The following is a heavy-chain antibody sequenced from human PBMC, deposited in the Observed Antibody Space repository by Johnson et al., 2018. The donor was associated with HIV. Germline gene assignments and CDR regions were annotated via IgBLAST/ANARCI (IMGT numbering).Heavy chain of an antibody. CDR2: INWNGGNT. CDR1: GFTFADYG. V-gene: IGHV3-20*04. J-gene: IGHJ3*02. CDR3: ARDRALSHPGGAFDI. Sequence: EQLVESGGGVIRPGGSQRLSCAASGFTFADYGMTWVRQAPGKGLEWVSGINWNGGNTGYVDSVKGRFTISRDNAKNSLYLQMNSLRAEDTAVYYCARDRALSHPGGAFDIWGRGTVVTVSS. D-gene: IGHD2/OR15-2a*01.